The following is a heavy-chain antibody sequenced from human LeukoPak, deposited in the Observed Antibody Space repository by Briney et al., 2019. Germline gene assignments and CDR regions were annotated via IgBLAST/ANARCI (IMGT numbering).Heavy chain of an antibody. V-gene: IGHV4-59*08. CDR3: ARAKDYGSRSPVYYFDY. CDR1: GGSIRSYY. J-gene: IGHJ4*02. D-gene: IGHD3-10*01. CDR2: ISDSGNT. Sequence: NPSETLSLTCTVSGGSIRSYYWSWIRQPPGKGLEWIGYISDSGNTNYNPSLKSRVTISVDTSKNQFSLKLSSVTAADTAVYYCARAKDYGSRSPVYYFDYWGQGTLVTVSS.